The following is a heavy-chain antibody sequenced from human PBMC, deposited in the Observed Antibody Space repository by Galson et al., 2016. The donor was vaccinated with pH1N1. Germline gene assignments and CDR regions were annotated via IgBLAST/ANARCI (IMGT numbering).Heavy chain of an antibody. CDR1: GYTFTTSY. CDR3: TRDLGRRREF. J-gene: IGHJ4*02. Sequence: SCKASGYTFTTSYIHWVRQAPGEGLEWMGVIDPSGGGTTYAQKFQARVTMTRDTSTGTVYLDLSRLKSEDTSVYYCTRDLGRRREFWGQGTLVTVSS. CDR2: IDPSGGGT. D-gene: IGHD1-26*01. V-gene: IGHV1-46*01.